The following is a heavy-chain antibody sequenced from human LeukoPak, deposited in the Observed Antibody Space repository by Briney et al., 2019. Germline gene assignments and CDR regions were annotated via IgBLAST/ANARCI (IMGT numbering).Heavy chain of an antibody. V-gene: IGHV4-59*01. CDR2: IYYSGST. D-gene: IGHD5-18*01. CDR3: ARDRGRGYSYEGDYYYGMDV. J-gene: IGHJ6*02. CDR1: GGSISSYY. Sequence: TPSETLSLTCTVSGGSISSYYWSWIRQPPGKGLEWIGYIYYSGSTNYNPSLKSRVTISVDTSKNQFSLKLSSVTAADTAVYYCARDRGRGYSYEGDYYYGMDVWGQGTTVTVSS.